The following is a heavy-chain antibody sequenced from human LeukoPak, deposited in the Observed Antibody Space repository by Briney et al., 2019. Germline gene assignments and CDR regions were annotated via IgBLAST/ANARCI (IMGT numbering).Heavy chain of an antibody. D-gene: IGHD3-22*01. V-gene: IGHV3-21*01. CDR3: ARGLIYDSSGYYYLGFDY. CDR2: ISSSSSYI. J-gene: IGHJ4*02. Sequence: GGSLRLSCAASGFTFNRYNMNWVRRAPGKGLEWVSSISSSSSYIYYADSVKGRFTISRDNAKNSLYLQMNSLRAEDTAVYYCARGLIYDSSGYYYLGFDYWGQGTLVTVSS. CDR1: GFTFNRYN.